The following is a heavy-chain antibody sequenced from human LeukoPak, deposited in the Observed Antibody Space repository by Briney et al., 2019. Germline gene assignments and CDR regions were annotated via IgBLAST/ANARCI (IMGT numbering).Heavy chain of an antibody. V-gene: IGHV1-69*01. D-gene: IGHD3-9*01. Sequence: GSSVKVSCKASGGTFSSYAISWVRQAPGQGLEWMGGIIPIFGTANYAQKFQGRVTITADESTSTAYMELSSLRSEDTAVYYCARASWILTGQPRSYNWFDPWGQGTLVTVSS. CDR1: GGTFSSYA. J-gene: IGHJ5*02. CDR3: ARASWILTGQPRSYNWFDP. CDR2: IIPIFGTA.